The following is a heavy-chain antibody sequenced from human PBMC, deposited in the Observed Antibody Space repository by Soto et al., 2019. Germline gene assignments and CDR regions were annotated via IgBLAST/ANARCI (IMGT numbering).Heavy chain of an antibody. V-gene: IGHV3-72*01. D-gene: IGHD2-8*02. CDR1: GFTFSDYY. CDR3: VRNGRTGSYFDY. Sequence: EVQLMESGGDLVQPGGSLRLSCAASGFTFSDYYMDWVRQAPGKGLEWVGRIRNKANGYTTDYVASVKGRFTISRDDSKNSLYLQMNSLKTEDTAVYYCVRNGRTGSYFDYWGQGTLVTVSS. J-gene: IGHJ4*02. CDR2: IRNKANGYTT.